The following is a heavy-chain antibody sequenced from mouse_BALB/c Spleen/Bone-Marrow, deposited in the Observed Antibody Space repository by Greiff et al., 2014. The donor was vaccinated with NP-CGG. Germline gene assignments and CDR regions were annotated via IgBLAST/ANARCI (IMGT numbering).Heavy chain of an antibody. J-gene: IGHJ2*01. CDR1: GYAFSSYW. D-gene: IGHD4-1*01. CDR2: IYPGDGDT. CDR3: ARGRRLTGYYFDY. V-gene: IGHV1-80*01. Sequence: QVQLKDSGAELVRPGSSVKISCKASGYAFSSYWMNWVKQRPGQGLEWIGQIYPGDGDTNYNGNFKDKATLTTDKSSTTAYMQLSSLTSEDSAVYFCARGRRLTGYYFDYWGQGTTLTVSS.